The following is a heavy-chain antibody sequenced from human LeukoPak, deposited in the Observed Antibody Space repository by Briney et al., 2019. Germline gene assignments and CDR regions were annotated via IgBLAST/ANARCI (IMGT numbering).Heavy chain of an antibody. CDR1: GYTFTIYV. J-gene: IGHJ4*02. CDR3: AREGSQAPDH. CDR2: ISPYNGNA. D-gene: IGHD3-10*01. V-gene: IGHV1-18*01. Sequence: ASVKVSCKASGYTFTIYVIGWVRQAPGQGLEWMGYISPYNGNADYAQNFQGRVSMTTDTSTTTAYMELRSLTSDDTAVYYCAREGSQAPDHWGQGTLVTVSS.